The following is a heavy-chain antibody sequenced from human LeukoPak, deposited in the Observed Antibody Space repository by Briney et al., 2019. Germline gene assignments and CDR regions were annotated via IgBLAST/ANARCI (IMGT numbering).Heavy chain of an antibody. Sequence: PGGSLRLSCAASGFTFSNYDMSWVRQAPGKGLEWVSVINTSGGGTHSADSVKGRFTISRDNSKNTLYLQMNSLRVEDTAVYYCVKSRRVGANQRGLFDYWGQGTLVTVSP. CDR1: GFTFSNYD. V-gene: IGHV3-23*01. CDR3: VKSRRVGANQRGLFDY. D-gene: IGHD1-26*01. CDR2: INTSGGGT. J-gene: IGHJ4*02.